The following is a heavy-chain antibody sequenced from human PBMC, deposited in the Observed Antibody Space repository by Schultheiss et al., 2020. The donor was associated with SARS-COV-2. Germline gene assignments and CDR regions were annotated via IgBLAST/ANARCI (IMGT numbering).Heavy chain of an antibody. D-gene: IGHD2-8*01. CDR1: GFTFSSYA. CDR2: IKQDGSEK. CDR3: ARGYCTNGVCYYFDY. J-gene: IGHJ4*02. Sequence: GGSLRLSCAASGFTFSSYAMSWVRQAPGKGLEWVANIKQDGSEKYYVDSVKGRFTISRDNAKNTLYLQMNSLRAEDTAVYYCARGYCTNGVCYYFDYWGQGTLVTVSS. V-gene: IGHV3-7*02.